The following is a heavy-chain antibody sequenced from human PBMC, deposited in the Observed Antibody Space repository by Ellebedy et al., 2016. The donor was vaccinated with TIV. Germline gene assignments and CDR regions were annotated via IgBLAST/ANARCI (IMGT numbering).Heavy chain of an antibody. CDR1: GFTFSSYG. V-gene: IGHV3-30*18. CDR2: ISYDGSNK. Sequence: GESLKISCAASGFTFSSYGMHWVRQAPGKGLEWVAVISYDGSNKYYADSVKGRFTISRDNSKNTLYLQMNSLRAEDTAVYYCAKDGELRYFDWLSRRVAVAGTPDYWGQGTLVTVSS. J-gene: IGHJ4*02. D-gene: IGHD3-9*01. CDR3: AKDGELRYFDWLSRRVAVAGTPDY.